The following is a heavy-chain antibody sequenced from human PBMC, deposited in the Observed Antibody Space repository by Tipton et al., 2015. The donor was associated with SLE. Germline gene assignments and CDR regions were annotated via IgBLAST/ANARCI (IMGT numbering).Heavy chain of an antibody. D-gene: IGHD3-22*01. J-gene: IGHJ5*02. Sequence: TLSLTCTVSGGSISSSSYYWGWIRQPPGKGLEWIGSIYYSGSTYYNPSLKSRVTISVDTSKNQFSLKLSSVTAADTAVYYCARGSPRGAMVVVITTHWFDPWGQGNLVTVSS. CDR1: GGSISSSSYY. V-gene: IGHV4-39*07. CDR3: ARGSPRGAMVVVITTHWFDP. CDR2: IYYSGST.